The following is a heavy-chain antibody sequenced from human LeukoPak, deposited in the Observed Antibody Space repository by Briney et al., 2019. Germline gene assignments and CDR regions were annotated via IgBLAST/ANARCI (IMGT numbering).Heavy chain of an antibody. CDR3: ARLRGYSSGWYPTDFDY. CDR2: IYYSGST. Sequence: SETLSLTCTVSGGSIISYYWSWIRRSPGKGLEWIGYIYYSGSTNYNPSLKRRVTISVDTSKNQFSLKLSSVTAADTAVYYCARLRGYSSGWYPTDFDYWGQGTLVTVSS. CDR1: GGSIISYY. D-gene: IGHD6-19*01. V-gene: IGHV4-59*08. J-gene: IGHJ4*02.